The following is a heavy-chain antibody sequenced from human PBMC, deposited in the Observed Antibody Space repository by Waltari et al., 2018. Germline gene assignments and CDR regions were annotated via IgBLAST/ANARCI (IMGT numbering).Heavy chain of an antibody. Sequence: QVHLVQSGPAVKRPGASVKVSCGASGYTFNHYVISWLRQAPCHGLAWMGWRGNYKSLANYAQRVEDRGTMTVEAHTSTAYMELRNLMSDDTGIYYCARAGYGVPTYTYYGMDVWGQGTTVTVSS. CDR1: GYTFNHYV. CDR3: ARAGYGVPTYTYYGMDV. CDR2: RGNYKSLA. J-gene: IGHJ6*02. D-gene: IGHD5-18*01. V-gene: IGHV1-18*01.